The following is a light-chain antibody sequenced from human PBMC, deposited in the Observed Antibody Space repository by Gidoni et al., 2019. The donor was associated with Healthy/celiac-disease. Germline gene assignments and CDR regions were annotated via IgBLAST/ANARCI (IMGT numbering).Light chain of an antibody. CDR3: QQYNNWPPEYT. J-gene: IGKJ2*01. Sequence: EIVMTQSPATLSVSPGERATLSCRASQSVSSNLAWYQQKPGQAPRPHIYGASARATGIPARFSGSGSGTEFTLTISSLQSEDFAVYYCQQYNNWPPEYTFGQGTKLEIK. V-gene: IGKV3-15*01. CDR2: GAS. CDR1: QSVSSN.